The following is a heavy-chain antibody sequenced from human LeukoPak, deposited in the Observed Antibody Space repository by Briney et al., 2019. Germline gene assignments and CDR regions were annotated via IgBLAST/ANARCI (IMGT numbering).Heavy chain of an antibody. Sequence: ASVKVSCKASRYIFTGFNFHWVRQAPGQGLEWMGRINADSGGTDLAQKFQGRITMTRDTSVSTTCMELTGLISDDTAIYYCARQADYLDNSGHYYVGGLNPWGRGTLVTVSS. CDR2: INADSGGT. CDR3: ARQADYLDNSGHYYVGGLNP. CDR1: RYIFTGFN. J-gene: IGHJ5*02. D-gene: IGHD3-22*01. V-gene: IGHV1-2*06.